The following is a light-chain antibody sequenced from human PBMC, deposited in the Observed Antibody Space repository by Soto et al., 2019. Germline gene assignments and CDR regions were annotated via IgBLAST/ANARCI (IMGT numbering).Light chain of an antibody. J-gene: IGKJ5*01. CDR2: GAS. CDR1: QSFSSSY. Sequence: ENVLTQSPGTLSLSPGERATLSCRASQSFSSSYLAWDQQKPGQAPRLLIYGASIRATGIPYRFSGSGSGTDFTLTISRLEPEDVAVYYCQQYHSSPITVGHGTRLEIK. V-gene: IGKV3-20*01. CDR3: QQYHSSPIT.